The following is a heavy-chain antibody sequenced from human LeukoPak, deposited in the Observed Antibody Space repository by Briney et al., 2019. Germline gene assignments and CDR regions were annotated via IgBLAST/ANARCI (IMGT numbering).Heavy chain of an antibody. J-gene: IGHJ4*02. Sequence: GGSLRLSCAASGFIFSNYAMHWVRQAPGKGHEWVAVISYVATNKYYADSVKGRFTISRDNSKNTLFLQMNSLRAEDTAVYYCARGWELQDDYFDFWGQGTLVTVSS. D-gene: IGHD1-26*01. CDR2: ISYVATNK. CDR3: ARGWELQDDYFDF. V-gene: IGHV3-30*01. CDR1: GFIFSNYA.